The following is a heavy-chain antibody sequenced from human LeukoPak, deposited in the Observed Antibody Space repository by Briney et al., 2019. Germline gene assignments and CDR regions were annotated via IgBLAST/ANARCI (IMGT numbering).Heavy chain of an antibody. V-gene: IGHV3-48*03. CDR1: GFTFSSYE. J-gene: IGHJ4*02. CDR2: ISSSGSTI. Sequence: GGSLRLSCAASGFTFSSYEMNWVRRAPGKGLEWVSYISSSGSTIYYADSVKGRFTISRDNAKNSLYLQMNSLRAEETAIYYCERDYYFGSGRDPGGFDYRGQGTLVTVSS. D-gene: IGHD3-10*01. CDR3: ERDYYFGSGRDPGGFDY.